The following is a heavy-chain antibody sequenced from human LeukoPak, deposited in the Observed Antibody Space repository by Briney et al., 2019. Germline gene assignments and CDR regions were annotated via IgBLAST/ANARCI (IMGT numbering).Heavy chain of an antibody. CDR3: ARGGEGWSLGGYFDY. CDR1: GGSISSSNW. Sequence: PSGTLSLTCAVSGGSISSSNWWSWVRQPPGKGLEWIGTIYHSGSTNYNPSLKSRVTIAVDKSKNQFSLKLSSVTAADTAVYYCARGGEGWSLGGYFDYWGQGTLVTVSS. D-gene: IGHD3-16*01. CDR2: IYHSGST. V-gene: IGHV4-4*02. J-gene: IGHJ4*02.